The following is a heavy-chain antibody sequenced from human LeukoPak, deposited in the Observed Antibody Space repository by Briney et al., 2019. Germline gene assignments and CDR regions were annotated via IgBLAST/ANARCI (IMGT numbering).Heavy chain of an antibody. D-gene: IGHD6-19*01. CDR2: IYYSGST. CDR1: GGSISSYY. Sequence: SETLSLTCTVSGGSISSYYWSWIRQPPGKGLEWIGYIYYSGSTNYNPSLKSRVTISVDTSKNQFSLKLSSVIAADTAVYYCARLAVAGTPDDYWGQGTLVTVSS. CDR3: ARLAVAGTPDDY. V-gene: IGHV4-59*01. J-gene: IGHJ4*02.